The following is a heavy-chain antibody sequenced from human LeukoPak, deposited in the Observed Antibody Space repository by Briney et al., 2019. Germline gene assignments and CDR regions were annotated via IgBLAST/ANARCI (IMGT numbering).Heavy chain of an antibody. J-gene: IGHJ4*01. V-gene: IGHV1-2*02. CDR2: INPNSGGT. CDR3: ARESDYGDYY. D-gene: IGHD4-17*01. CDR1: GYTFTGYY. Sequence: GASVKVSCKASGYTFTGYYMHWVRQAPGQGLEWMGWINPNSGGTNYAQKLQGRVTMTRDTSISTAYMELSSLRSEDTAVYYCARESDYGDYYWGQEPWSPSPQ.